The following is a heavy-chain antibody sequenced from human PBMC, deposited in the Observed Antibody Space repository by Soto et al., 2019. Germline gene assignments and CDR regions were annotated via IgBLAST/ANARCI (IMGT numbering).Heavy chain of an antibody. Sequence: GGSLRLSCAASVFAVGGFYMNQVRQAPGKGLEWVACMFTTGTTYYADSVKGRFTISRDDSKNTLYLQMNSLRAEDTAVYYCARERYSYGFDYWAQGTVVTVSS. CDR3: ARERYSYGFDY. V-gene: IGHV3-53*01. D-gene: IGHD5-18*01. CDR1: VFAVGGFY. CDR2: MFTTGTT. J-gene: IGHJ4*02.